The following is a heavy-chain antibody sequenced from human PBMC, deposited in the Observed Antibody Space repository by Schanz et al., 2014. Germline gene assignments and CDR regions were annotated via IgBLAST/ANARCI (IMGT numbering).Heavy chain of an antibody. CDR3: ARAQGVIRLYYGVDV. D-gene: IGHD3-10*01. V-gene: IGHV3-66*02. Sequence: VQLVESGGGLVQPGGSLRLSCLASGFTFSTTWMNWVRQAPGKGLEWVSTIYSSGSTYYADSVRGRFTISRDNSMNTVYLQMNSLRSDDAAVYYCARAQGVIRLYYGVDVWGQGTTVTVSS. CDR2: IYSSGST. CDR1: GFTFSTTW. J-gene: IGHJ6*02.